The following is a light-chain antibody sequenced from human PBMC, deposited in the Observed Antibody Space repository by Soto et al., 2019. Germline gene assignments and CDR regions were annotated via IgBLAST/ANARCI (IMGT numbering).Light chain of an antibody. CDR3: RQRSNWPYT. V-gene: IGKV3-11*01. J-gene: IGKJ2*01. Sequence: EIVLTQSPATLSLSPGARATLSCRASQSVSSYLAWYQKTPGQAPRLLIYGASNRATGIPARFSGSGSGTDFTLTITSLEPEDFAVYYCRQRSNWPYTFGQGTKLEIK. CDR2: GAS. CDR1: QSVSSY.